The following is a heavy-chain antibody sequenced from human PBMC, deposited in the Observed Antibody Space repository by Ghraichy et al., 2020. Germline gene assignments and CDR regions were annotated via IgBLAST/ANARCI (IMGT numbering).Heavy chain of an antibody. D-gene: IGHD3-22*01. CDR2: ISYDGSNK. CDR1: GFTFSNYG. Sequence: GESLNISCAASGFTFSNYGIHWVRQAPGKGLEWVAVISYDGSNKDYADSVKGRFTVSRDNSKNTLYLQMISLRPEDTAVYYCVKDEIIMIVVGGAFDIWGQGTMVTVSS. J-gene: IGHJ3*02. CDR3: VKDEIIMIVVGGAFDI. V-gene: IGHV3-30*18.